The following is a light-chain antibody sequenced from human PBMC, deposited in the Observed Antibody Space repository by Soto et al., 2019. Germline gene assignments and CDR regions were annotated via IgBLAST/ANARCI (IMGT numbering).Light chain of an antibody. CDR2: DVS. CDR3: SSYTSSSTPV. V-gene: IGLV2-14*01. CDR1: SRDVCGYNY. Sequence: QSALTQPASVSGSPGQSITISCTGTSRDVCGYNYVSWYQQHPGKAPKLMIYDVSNRPSGVSNRFSGSKSGNTASLTISGLQAEDEADYYCSSYTSSSTPVFGTGTKVTVL. J-gene: IGLJ1*01.